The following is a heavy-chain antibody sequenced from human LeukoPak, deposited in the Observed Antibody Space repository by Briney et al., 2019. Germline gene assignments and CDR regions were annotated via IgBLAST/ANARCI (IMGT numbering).Heavy chain of an antibody. V-gene: IGHV1-18*01. CDR3: ARASAWVHSGSYYNADY. CDR1: GYTFTSYG. CDR2: ISAYNGNT. J-gene: IGHJ4*02. Sequence: ASVKASCKASGYTFTSYGISWVRQAPGQGLEWMGWISAYNGNTNYAQKLQGRVTMTTDTSTSTAYMELRSLRSDDTAVYYCARASAWVHSGSYYNADYWGQGTLVTVSS. D-gene: IGHD3-10*01.